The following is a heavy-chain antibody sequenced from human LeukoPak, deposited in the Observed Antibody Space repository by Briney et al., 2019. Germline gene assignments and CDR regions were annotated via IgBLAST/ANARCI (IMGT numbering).Heavy chain of an antibody. J-gene: IGHJ4*02. CDR2: IYYSGST. D-gene: IGHD1-26*01. V-gene: IGHV4-61*01. CDR3: VRDRVRGSSNPYFDY. Sequence: PSETLSLTCTVSGGSVSSGSYYWSWIRQPPGKGLEWIGYIYYSGSTNYNPSLKSRVTISIDTSKNQFSLKLSSVTAADTAVYYCVRDRVRGSSNPYFDYWGQGTLVTVSS. CDR1: GGSVSSGSYY.